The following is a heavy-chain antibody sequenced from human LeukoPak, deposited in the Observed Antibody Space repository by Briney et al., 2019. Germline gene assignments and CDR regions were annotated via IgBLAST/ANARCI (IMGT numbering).Heavy chain of an antibody. D-gene: IGHD3-10*01. V-gene: IGHV3-30*02. Sequence: GGSLRLSCAASGFTFSSYSMNWVRQAPGKGLEWVAFIRYDGSNKYYADSVKGRFTISRDNSKNTLYLQMNSLRAEDTAVYYCAKDRALYYYYYMDVWGKGTTVTISS. J-gene: IGHJ6*03. CDR3: AKDRALYYYYYMDV. CDR1: GFTFSSYS. CDR2: IRYDGSNK.